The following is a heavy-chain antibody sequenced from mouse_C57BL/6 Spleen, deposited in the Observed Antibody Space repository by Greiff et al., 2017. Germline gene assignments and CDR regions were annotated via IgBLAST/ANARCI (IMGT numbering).Heavy chain of an antibody. CDR2: IYPGDGDT. CDR1: GYAFSSSW. J-gene: IGHJ2*01. V-gene: IGHV1-82*01. CDR3: ARGTNYYGIDY. Sequence: VQRVESGPELVKPGASVKISCKASGYAFSSSWMNWVKQRPGKGLEWIGRIYPGDGDTNYNGKFKGKATLTADKSSSTAYMQLSSLTSEDSAVYFCARGTNYYGIDYWGQGTTLTVSS. D-gene: IGHD1-1*01.